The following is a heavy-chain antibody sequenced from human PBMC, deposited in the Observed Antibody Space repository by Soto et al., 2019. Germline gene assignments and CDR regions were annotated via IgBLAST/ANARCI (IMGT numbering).Heavy chain of an antibody. Sequence: EVQLVESGGGLVQPGGSLRLACAASGFTFSSYSMNWVRQAPGKGLEWVSYISSSSSTIYYAESVKGRFTISRDNAKSSLYLQMNRLRDEDTAVYYCARVFYSVAGTGGLDYWGQGTLVTVSS. J-gene: IGHJ4*02. D-gene: IGHD6-19*01. CDR2: ISSSSSTI. CDR3: ARVFYSVAGTGGLDY. V-gene: IGHV3-48*02. CDR1: GFTFSSYS.